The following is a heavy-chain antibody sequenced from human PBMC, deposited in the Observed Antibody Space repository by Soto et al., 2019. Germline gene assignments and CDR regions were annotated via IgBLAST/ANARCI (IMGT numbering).Heavy chain of an antibody. Sequence: GASVKVSCKDSGYTFTSYGISWGRQAPGQRLERIGWISAYNGNTNYAQKLQGRVTMTTVTSTSTAYMELRSLRSDDTAVYYCARAGGWSSGWTPDNWFDPWGQGTLVTVSS. J-gene: IGHJ5*02. V-gene: IGHV1-18*01. CDR2: ISAYNGNT. CDR3: ARAGGWSSGWTPDNWFDP. CDR1: GYTFTSYG. D-gene: IGHD6-19*01.